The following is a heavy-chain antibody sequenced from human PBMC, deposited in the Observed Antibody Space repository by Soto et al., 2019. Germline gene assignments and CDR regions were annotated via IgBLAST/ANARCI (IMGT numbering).Heavy chain of an antibody. CDR2: LYYSGST. CDR1: GGSISSYY. V-gene: IGHV4-59*01. Sequence: SETLSLTCTVSGGSISSYYWSWIRQPPGKGLEWIGYLYYSGSTNYNPSLKSRVTISVDTSKNQVSLKLNSVTAADTAVYYFARGRGYSGYESTYYFDYWGQGTLVTVSS. D-gene: IGHD5-12*01. J-gene: IGHJ4*02. CDR3: ARGRGYSGYESTYYFDY.